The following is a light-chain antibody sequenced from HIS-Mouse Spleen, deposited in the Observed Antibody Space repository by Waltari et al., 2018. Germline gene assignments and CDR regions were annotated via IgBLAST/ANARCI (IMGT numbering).Light chain of an antibody. Sequence: SYELTQPPSVSVSPGQTARTTCPGAPLPKTIAYWYQQKSGQAPVLVIYEDSKRPSGIPERFSGSSSGTMATLTISGAQVEDEADYYCYSTDSSGNHRVFGGGTKLTVL. CDR3: YSTDSSGNHRV. J-gene: IGLJ2*01. V-gene: IGLV3-10*01. CDR1: PLPKTI. CDR2: EDS.